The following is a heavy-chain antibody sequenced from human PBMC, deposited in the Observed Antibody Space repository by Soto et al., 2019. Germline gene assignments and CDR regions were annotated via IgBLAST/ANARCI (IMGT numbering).Heavy chain of an antibody. V-gene: IGHV3-30*18. CDR3: AKDLADFGVAKGGYYYYYGMDV. J-gene: IGHJ6*02. D-gene: IGHD3-3*01. CDR1: GFTFSSYG. Sequence: GGSLRLSCAASGFTFSSYGMHWVRQAPGKGLEWVAVISYDGSNKYYADSVKGRFTISRDNSKNTLYLQMNSLRAEDTAVYYCAKDLADFGVAKGGYYYYYGMDVWGQGTTVTVS. CDR2: ISYDGSNK.